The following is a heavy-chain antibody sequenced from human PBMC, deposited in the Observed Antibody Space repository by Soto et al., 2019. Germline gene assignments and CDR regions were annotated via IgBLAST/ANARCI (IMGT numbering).Heavy chain of an antibody. CDR2: ISYDGSNK. CDR1: GFTFSSYG. CDR3: AASHATVSSAFDY. D-gene: IGHD4-17*01. Sequence: QVQLVESGGGVVQPGRSLRLSCAASGFTFSSYGMHWVRQAPGKGLEWVAVISYDGSNKYYADSVKGRFTISRDNSKNTLYRQMNSLRAEDTAVYYCAASHATVSSAFDYWGQGTLVTVCS. V-gene: IGHV3-30*03. J-gene: IGHJ4*02.